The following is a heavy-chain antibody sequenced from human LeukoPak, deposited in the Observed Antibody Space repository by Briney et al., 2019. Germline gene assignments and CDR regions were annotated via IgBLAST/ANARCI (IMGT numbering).Heavy chain of an antibody. CDR1: GFTFSSYS. V-gene: IGHV3-21*04. CDR2: ISSSSSYI. D-gene: IGHD4-17*01. CDR3: AKVGRVNTVTTSGFDY. J-gene: IGHJ4*02. Sequence: XPGGSLRLSCAASGFTFSSYSMNWVRQAPGKGLEWVSSISSSSSYIYYADSVKGRFTISRDNSKNTLYLQMNSLRAEDTAVYYCAKVGRVNTVTTSGFDYWGQGTLVTVSS.